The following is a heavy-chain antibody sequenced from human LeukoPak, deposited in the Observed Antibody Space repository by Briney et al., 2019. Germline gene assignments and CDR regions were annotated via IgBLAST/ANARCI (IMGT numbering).Heavy chain of an antibody. V-gene: IGHV3-7*01. CDR3: AREFDSSGYYYYYYMDV. CDR1: GFTFSSYW. D-gene: IGHD3-22*01. Sequence: GGSLRLSCAASGFTFSSYWMSWVRQAPGKGLEWVANIKQDGSEKYYVDPVKGRFTISRDSAKNSLYLQMNSLRAEDTAVYYCAREFDSSGYYYYYYMDVWGKGTTVTISS. J-gene: IGHJ6*03. CDR2: IKQDGSEK.